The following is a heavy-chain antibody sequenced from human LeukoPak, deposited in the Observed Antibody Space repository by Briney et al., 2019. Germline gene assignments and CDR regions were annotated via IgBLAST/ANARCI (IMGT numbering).Heavy chain of an antibody. CDR1: GYRFSTNW. D-gene: IGHD3-10*01. CDR2: IYPGDSDT. Sequence: GESLKISCKASGYRFSTNWIGWVHQMPGKGLEWMGIIYPGDSDTRYSPSFKGQVTMSADKSITTAYLQWNSLQASDSAMYYCARGGARGNWFDPWGQGTLVTVSA. J-gene: IGHJ5*02. V-gene: IGHV5-51*07. CDR3: ARGGARGNWFDP.